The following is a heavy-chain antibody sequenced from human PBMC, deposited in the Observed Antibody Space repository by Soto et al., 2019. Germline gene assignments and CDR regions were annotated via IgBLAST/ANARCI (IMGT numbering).Heavy chain of an antibody. CDR3: ARSWSGYYLALDP. J-gene: IGHJ5*02. V-gene: IGHV4-59*08. CDR1: GGSISSYY. CDR2: IYYSGRT. Sequence: PSETLSLTCTVSGGSISSYYWSWIRQPPGRGLEWIGYIYYSGRTNYNPSLRGRVTMSVDTSKNQFSLNLSSVTAADTAVYYCARSWSGYYLALDPWGQGTLVTVSS. D-gene: IGHD3-3*01.